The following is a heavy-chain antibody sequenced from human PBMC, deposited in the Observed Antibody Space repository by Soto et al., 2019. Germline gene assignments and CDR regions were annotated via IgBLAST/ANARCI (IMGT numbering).Heavy chain of an antibody. D-gene: IGHD2-2*03. V-gene: IGHV1-18*01. J-gene: IGHJ6*02. CDR2: INTYNGNT. CDR3: AMVDVDVTPSPQDV. CDR1: GYTFTRYG. Sequence: QVQLVQSGAEVKNPGASVKVSCKASGYTFTRYGIGWARQAPGQGLEWMGLINTYNGNTNYAQNVQGRVTLTTDTSTSTAYKELRSLRSNNPAIYYCAMVDVDVTPSPQDVWGQGTTVIVSS.